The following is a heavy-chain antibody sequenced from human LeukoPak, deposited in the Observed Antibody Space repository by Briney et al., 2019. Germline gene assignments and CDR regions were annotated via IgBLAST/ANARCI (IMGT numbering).Heavy chain of an antibody. Sequence: ASVKVSCKASGYSFTSYHMHWVRQAPGQGLEWMGIINPSDGSTSYAQKFHGRVTLTRDTSTSTVYMELSSLRSEDTAVHYCARDRGTSGWYQRGYYFDYWGQGPWSPSPQ. V-gene: IGHV1-46*01. CDR2: INPSDGST. CDR1: GYSFTSYH. J-gene: IGHJ4*02. CDR3: ARDRGTSGWYQRGYYFDY. D-gene: IGHD6-19*01.